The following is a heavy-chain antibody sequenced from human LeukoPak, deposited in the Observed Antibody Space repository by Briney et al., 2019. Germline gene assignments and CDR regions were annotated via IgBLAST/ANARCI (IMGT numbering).Heavy chain of an antibody. D-gene: IGHD6-19*01. CDR1: GLSFGFYA. CDR2: ISGGGAGT. Sequence: GGSLRLSCAASGLSFGFYAMSWVRQAPGEGLEWVSSISGGGAGTYYADSVKGRFTISRDNSKNTLYLQMNSLRAEDTAVYYCAKDRSSGWFFDCWGQGTLVTVSS. CDR3: AKDRSSGWFFDC. V-gene: IGHV3-23*01. J-gene: IGHJ4*02.